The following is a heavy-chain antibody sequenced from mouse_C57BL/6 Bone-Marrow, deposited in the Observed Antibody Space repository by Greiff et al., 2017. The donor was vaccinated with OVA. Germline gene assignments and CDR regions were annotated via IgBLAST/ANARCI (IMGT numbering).Heavy chain of an antibody. J-gene: IGHJ4*01. D-gene: IGHD2-4*01. CDR2: ISSGGSYT. V-gene: IGHV5-6*01. CDR1: GFTFSSYG. Sequence: EVKLMESGGDLVKPGGSLKLSCAASGFTFSSYGMSWVRQTPDKRLEWVATISSGGSYTYYPDSVKGRFTISRDNAKNTLYLQMSSLKSEDTAMYYCARGMITNAMDYWGQGTSVTVSS. CDR3: ARGMITNAMDY.